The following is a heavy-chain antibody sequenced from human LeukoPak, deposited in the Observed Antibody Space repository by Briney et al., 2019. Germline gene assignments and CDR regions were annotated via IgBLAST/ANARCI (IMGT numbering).Heavy chain of an antibody. Sequence: GESLKISCKGSGYTFTNYWIGWVRQMPGKGLEWMGIIWPSDSDTRYSPSFQGQVTISADKSISTAYLQWSSLKTSDTAIYFCARRISGYYIDYWGQGTLVSVSS. D-gene: IGHD1-26*01. CDR3: ARRISGYYIDY. V-gene: IGHV5-51*01. J-gene: IGHJ4*02. CDR1: GYTFTNYW. CDR2: IWPSDSDT.